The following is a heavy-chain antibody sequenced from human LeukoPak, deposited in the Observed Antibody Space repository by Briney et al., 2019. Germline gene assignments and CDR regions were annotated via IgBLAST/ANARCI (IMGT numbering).Heavy chain of an antibody. CDR3: ARDDCSSTSCYYYYGMDV. Sequence: GRSLRLSCAASGFTFSSYAMHWVRQAPGKGLEWVAVISYDGSNKYYADSVKGRFTISRDNSKNTLYLKMNSLRAEDTAVYYCARDDCSSTSCYYYYGMDVWGQGTTVTVSS. J-gene: IGHJ6*02. CDR2: ISYDGSNK. D-gene: IGHD2-2*01. V-gene: IGHV3-30-3*01. CDR1: GFTFSSYA.